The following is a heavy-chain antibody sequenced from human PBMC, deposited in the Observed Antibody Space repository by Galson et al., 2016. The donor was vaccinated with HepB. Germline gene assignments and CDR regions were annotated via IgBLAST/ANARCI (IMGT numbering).Heavy chain of an antibody. CDR3: TRSYGQRLANDAFDI. Sequence: SLRLSCAASGFSFTTYSMNWVRQAPGKGLERVSYISDSSSHIYYAGSVKGRFTISRDSAKNSLYLQMNSLRDEDTAVYYCTRSYGQRLANDAFDIWGQGTLVSVSS. CDR1: GFSFTTYS. CDR2: ISDSSSHI. D-gene: IGHD6-19*01. J-gene: IGHJ3*02. V-gene: IGHV3-48*02.